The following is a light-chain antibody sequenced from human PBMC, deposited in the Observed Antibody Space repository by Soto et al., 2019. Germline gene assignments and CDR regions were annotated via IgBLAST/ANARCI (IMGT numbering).Light chain of an antibody. J-gene: IGKJ2*01. Sequence: DIQMTQSPSSLSASVGDRVTITCRASQGIYNYLAWYQQNPGKVPKLLIFAASILHSGVPSRFSGSGSGTDFTLTISSLQPEDAATYYCQKHNGAPFTFGQRTKLEIK. CDR2: AAS. CDR1: QGIYNY. V-gene: IGKV1-27*01. CDR3: QKHNGAPFT.